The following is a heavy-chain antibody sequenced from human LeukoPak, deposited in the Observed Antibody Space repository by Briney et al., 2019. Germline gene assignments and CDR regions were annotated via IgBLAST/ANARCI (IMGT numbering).Heavy chain of an antibody. D-gene: IGHD3-16*01. V-gene: IGHV4-34*01. CDR1: GGSINSYY. J-gene: IGHJ4*02. CDR3: ARGRGSHDY. Sequence: SETLSLTCSVSGGSINSYYWSWIRQPPGKGLEWIGEINHSGSTNYNPSLKSRVTISVDTSKNQFSLKLSSVTAADTAVYYCARGRGSHDYWGQGTLVTVSS. CDR2: INHSGST.